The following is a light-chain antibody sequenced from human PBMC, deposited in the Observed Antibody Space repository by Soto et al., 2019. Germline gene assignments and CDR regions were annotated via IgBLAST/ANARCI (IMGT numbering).Light chain of an antibody. V-gene: IGKV1-33*01. CDR1: QDISNY. CDR3: QQYDSVPLT. CDR2: DAS. J-gene: IGKJ4*01. Sequence: DIQMTQSPSSLSVSVGDRVTITCQASQDISNYLNWYQQKPGKAPKLLIYDASNLETGVPSRFSGSGSGTDFTFTISSLQPEDIATYYCQQYDSVPLTFGGGTKVDIK.